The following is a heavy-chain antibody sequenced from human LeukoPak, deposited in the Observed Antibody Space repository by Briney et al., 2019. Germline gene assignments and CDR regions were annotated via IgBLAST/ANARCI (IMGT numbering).Heavy chain of an antibody. V-gene: IGHV3-30-3*01. J-gene: IGHJ6*02. CDR3: ARDWSSKYPYYYGMGV. D-gene: IGHD4-11*01. Sequence: GRSLRLSCAASGFTFSSYAMHWVRQAPGKGLEWVAVISYDGSNKYYADSVKGRFTISRDNSRNTLYLQMNSLRAEDTAVYYCARDWSSKYPYYYGMGVWGQGTTVTVSS. CDR1: GFTFSSYA. CDR2: ISYDGSNK.